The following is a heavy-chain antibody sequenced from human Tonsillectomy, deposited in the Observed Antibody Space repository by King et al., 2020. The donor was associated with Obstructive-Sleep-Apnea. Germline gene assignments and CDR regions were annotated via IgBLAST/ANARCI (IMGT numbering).Heavy chain of an antibody. Sequence: QLVQSGGGLVKPGGSLRLSCAASGFTFTNAWMSWVRQAPGKGLEWVGRIKSKTDGGPTDYAAPVKGRFTISREESKNTLYLQMNSLKTEDTAVYYCTTRPIYDSSGYYYPRFDFWGQGTLVTVSS. CDR3: TTRPIYDSSGYYYPRFDF. J-gene: IGHJ4*02. D-gene: IGHD3-22*01. CDR1: GFTFTNAW. CDR2: IKSKTDGGPT. V-gene: IGHV3-15*01.